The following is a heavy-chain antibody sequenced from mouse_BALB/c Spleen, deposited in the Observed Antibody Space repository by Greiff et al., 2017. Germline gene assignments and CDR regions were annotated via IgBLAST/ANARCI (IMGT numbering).Heavy chain of an antibody. CDR2: IDPSDSYT. D-gene: IGHD2-1*01. CDR3: ANYYGNSWFAY. V-gene: IGHV1-69*02. Sequence: QVQLKQPGAELVKPGASVKLSCKASGYTFTSYWMHWVKQRPGQGLEWIGEIDPSDSYTNYNQKFKGKATLTVDKSSSTAYMQLSSLTSEDSAVYYCANYYGNSWFAYWGQGTLVTVSA. J-gene: IGHJ3*01. CDR1: GYTFTSYW.